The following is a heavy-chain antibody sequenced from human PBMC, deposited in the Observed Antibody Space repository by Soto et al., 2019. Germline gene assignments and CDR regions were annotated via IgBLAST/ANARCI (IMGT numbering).Heavy chain of an antibody. J-gene: IGHJ2*01. D-gene: IGHD6-13*01. CDR1: GFTFSSYA. Sequence: GGSLRLSCAASGFTFSSYAMHWVRQAPGKGLEWVAVISYDGSNKYYADSVKGRFTISRDNSKNTLYLQMNSLRAEDTAVYYCARDQGIAAAGTSYYWYFDLWGRGTLVTVSS. V-gene: IGHV3-30-3*01. CDR2: ISYDGSNK. CDR3: ARDQGIAAAGTSYYWYFDL.